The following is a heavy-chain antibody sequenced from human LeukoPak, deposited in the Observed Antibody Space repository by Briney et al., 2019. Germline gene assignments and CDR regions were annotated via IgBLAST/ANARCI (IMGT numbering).Heavy chain of an antibody. CDR2: IYTSGST. CDR3: ARGTVRPY. V-gene: IGHV4-61*02. CDR1: GGSISSDSYY. Sequence: PSETLSLTCTVSGGSISSDSYYWRWIRQPAGKGLEWIGRIYTSGSTNYNPSLKSRVTISVDTSKNQFSLKLSSVTAADTAVYYCARGTVRPYWGQGTLVTVSS. D-gene: IGHD3-10*01. J-gene: IGHJ4*02.